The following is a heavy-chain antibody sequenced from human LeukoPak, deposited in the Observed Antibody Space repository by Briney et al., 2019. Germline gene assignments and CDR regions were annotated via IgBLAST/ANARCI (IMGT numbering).Heavy chain of an antibody. CDR1: GFTFSDYY. CDR3: AREAVWYCSSTSCDDY. Sequence: GGSLRLSCAASGFTFSDYYMSWIRQAPGKGLEWVSYIRSSGSTIYYADSVKGRFTISRDNAKNSLYLQMNSLRAEDTAVYYCAREAVWYCSSTSCDDYWGQGTLVTVSS. D-gene: IGHD2-2*01. V-gene: IGHV3-11*04. CDR2: IRSSGSTI. J-gene: IGHJ4*02.